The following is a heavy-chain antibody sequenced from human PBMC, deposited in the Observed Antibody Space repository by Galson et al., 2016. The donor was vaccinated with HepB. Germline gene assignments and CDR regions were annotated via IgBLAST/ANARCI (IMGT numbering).Heavy chain of an antibody. Sequence: SLRLSCAASGFTLRSHWMHWVRQAPGQGLVWVSHIKTDGTTTIYADSVKGRFTISRDNTNNTMSLQMSGLRVEDTAIYYCACQMPGLNILTGYADGLHFCDQGTGVIVSS. CDR1: GFTLRSHW. D-gene: IGHD3-9*01. CDR3: ACQMPGLNILTGYADGLHF. J-gene: IGHJ6*02. CDR2: IKTDGTTT. V-gene: IGHV3-74*01.